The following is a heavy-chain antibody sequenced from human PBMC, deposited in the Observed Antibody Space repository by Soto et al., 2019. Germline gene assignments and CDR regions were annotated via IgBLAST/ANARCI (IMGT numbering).Heavy chain of an antibody. CDR3: VRQIYDSDTGPNFQSAFEA. Sequence: ISCHGSGHNFAVFWIIWVRQPKGKCLEWMGRIDPSGSQTYYSPSFRGHVTISVTKSITTVFLQWSSLRASDTAMYYCVRQIYDSDTGPNFQSAFEAGGQGPTGT. J-gene: IGHJ4*02. V-gene: IGHV5-10-1*01. D-gene: IGHD3-22*01. CDR2: IDPSGSQT. CDR1: GHNFAVFW.